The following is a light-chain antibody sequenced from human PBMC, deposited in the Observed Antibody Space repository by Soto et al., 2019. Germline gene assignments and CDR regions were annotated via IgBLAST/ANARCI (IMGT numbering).Light chain of an antibody. J-gene: IGKJ1*01. CDR2: EAS. CDR3: HQYSSYSWT. CDR1: ESIGNW. V-gene: IGKV1-5*03. Sequence: DIQMTQSPSTLSAAEGDRVTITCRASESIGNWLAWYQQKPGKAPNLLIYEASNLENGVPSRFSGSGSGTEFTLTISRLQPDDFATYYCHQYSSYSWTFGKGTKVEIK.